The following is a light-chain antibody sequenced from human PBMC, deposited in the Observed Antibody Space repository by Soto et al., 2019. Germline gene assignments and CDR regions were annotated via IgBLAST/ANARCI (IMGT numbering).Light chain of an antibody. V-gene: IGKV3-11*01. CDR2: DTS. J-gene: IGKJ5*01. Sequence: IVLTQSPATLSLSPGERATLSCRASQSVSDYLAWYQQKPGQAPRLLIYDTSNRATGIPARFXGSGSXXXXXXXXXXXEPEDFAVYYCQQRTNYPITFGQGTRLEIK. CDR1: QSVSDY. CDR3: QQRTNYPIT.